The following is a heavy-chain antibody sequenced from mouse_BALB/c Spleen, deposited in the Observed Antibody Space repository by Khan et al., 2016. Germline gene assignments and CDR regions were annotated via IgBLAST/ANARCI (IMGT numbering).Heavy chain of an antibody. J-gene: IGHJ2*01. D-gene: IGHD1-1*01. V-gene: IGHV3-2*02. Sequence: EVQLQESGPGLVKTSQSLSITCTVTGYSITSDFAWNWIRQFPGNKLEWMGYLSYSGSTSYKPSLKSRIYITRDTSKNQFFMQLNSVTTKNTATYDCARGDGSSYRYFDYWGQGTTLTVSS. CDR1: GYSITSDFA. CDR2: LSYSGST. CDR3: ARGDGSSYRYFDY.